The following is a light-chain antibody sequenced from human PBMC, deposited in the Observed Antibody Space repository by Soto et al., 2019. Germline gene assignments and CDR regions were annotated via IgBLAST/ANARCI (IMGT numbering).Light chain of an antibody. CDR2: EVS. CDR1: SGDVGGYNY. Sequence: QSALTQPPSASGSFGQSVTISCTGTSGDVGGYNYVSWYQQHPGKAPKLMIYEVSERPSGVPDRFSGSKSGNTASLTVSGLQADDEADYYCSSYSGTNYHYVFGTGTKV. CDR3: SSYSGTNYHYV. J-gene: IGLJ1*01. V-gene: IGLV2-8*01.